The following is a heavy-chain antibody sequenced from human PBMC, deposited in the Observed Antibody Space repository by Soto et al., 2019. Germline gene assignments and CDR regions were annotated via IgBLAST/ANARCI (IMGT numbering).Heavy chain of an antibody. D-gene: IGHD3-16*02. CDR3: TRSAISPYGGLIGPFDY. Sequence: QVQLAQSGAEGRKPGASVRVSCEATGYTFTAYAMHWVRQAPGQSLEWMGWIKPTNGNTKYSQKFQGRLIITSDTSANTMYMEMSGLTSEDTSMYYCTRSAISPYGGLIGPFDYWGQGNLVTVSS. CDR1: GYTFTAYA. J-gene: IGHJ4*02. CDR2: IKPTNGNT. V-gene: IGHV1-3*01.